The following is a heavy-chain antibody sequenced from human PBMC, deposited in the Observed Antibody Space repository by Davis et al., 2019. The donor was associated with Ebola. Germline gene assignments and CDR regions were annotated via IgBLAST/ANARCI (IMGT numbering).Heavy chain of an antibody. J-gene: IGHJ4*02. CDR1: GGSISSHF. Sequence: PSETLSLTCTVSGGSISSHFWSWIRQPPGKGLEWIGYLYYTGSTNYNPSLKSRVTISIDTSKSQFSLKLTSVTAADTAMYYCARFWSGYYADYWGQGTLVTVSS. V-gene: IGHV4-59*11. D-gene: IGHD3-3*01. CDR3: ARFWSGYYADY. CDR2: LYYTGST.